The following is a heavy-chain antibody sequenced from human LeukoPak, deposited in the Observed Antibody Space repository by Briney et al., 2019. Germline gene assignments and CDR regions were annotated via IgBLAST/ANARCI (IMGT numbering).Heavy chain of an antibody. D-gene: IGHD4-11*01. CDR3: ATVRRSKAFDI. J-gene: IGHJ3*02. Sequence: ASVKVSCKASGYTFTSYDINWVRQATGQGLEWMGWMNPNSGNTGYAQKFQGRVTMTSHPSIRTAYMELSSLSSEDTAVYYCATVRRSKAFDIWCQGTMVTVSS. CDR2: MNPNSGNT. V-gene: IGHV1-8*01. CDR1: GYTFTSYD.